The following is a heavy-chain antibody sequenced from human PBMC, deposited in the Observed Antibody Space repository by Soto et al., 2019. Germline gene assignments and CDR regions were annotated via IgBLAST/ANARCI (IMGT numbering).Heavy chain of an antibody. CDR2: MNPNSGNT. J-gene: IGHJ4*02. Sequence: ASVKVSCKASGYTFTSYDINWVRQATGQGLEWMGWMNPNSGNTGYAQKFQGRVTMTRNTSISTAYMELSSLRSEDTAVYYCARVYSSGWYGLYYFDYWSQGTLVTV. D-gene: IGHD6-19*01. V-gene: IGHV1-8*01. CDR3: ARVYSSGWYGLYYFDY. CDR1: GYTFTSYD.